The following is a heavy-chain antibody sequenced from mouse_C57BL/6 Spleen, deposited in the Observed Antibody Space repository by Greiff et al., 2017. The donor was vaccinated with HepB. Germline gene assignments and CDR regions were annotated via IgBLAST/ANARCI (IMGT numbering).Heavy chain of an antibody. V-gene: IGHV1-61*01. Sequence: QVQLQQPGAELVRPGSSVKLSCKASGYTFTSYWMDWVKQRPGQGLEWIGNIYPSDSETHYNQKFKDKATLTVDKSSSTAYMQLSSLTSEDSAVYYCARSRNGYYRYFDVWGTGTTVTVSS. CDR1: GYTFTSYW. CDR3: ARSRNGYYRYFDV. CDR2: IYPSDSET. D-gene: IGHD2-2*01. J-gene: IGHJ1*03.